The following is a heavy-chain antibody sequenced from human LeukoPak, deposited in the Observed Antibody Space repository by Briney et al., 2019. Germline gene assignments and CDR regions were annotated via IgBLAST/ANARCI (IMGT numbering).Heavy chain of an antibody. V-gene: IGHV3-21*01. CDR1: GFTFNTYS. CDR2: ITTSGSK. Sequence: GGSLRLSCAASGFTFNTYSFNWVRQAPGKGLEWVSSITTSGSKSYADSVKGRFTISRDNAKNLVYLQMNSLRVEDTAVYYCARDRIGVGLMVYVTVYYFDYWGQGTLVTVTS. CDR3: ARDRIGVGLMVYVTVYYFDY. J-gene: IGHJ4*02. D-gene: IGHD2-8*01.